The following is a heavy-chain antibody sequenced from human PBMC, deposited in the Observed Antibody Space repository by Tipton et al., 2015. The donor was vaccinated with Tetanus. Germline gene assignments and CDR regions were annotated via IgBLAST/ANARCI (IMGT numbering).Heavy chain of an antibody. CDR3: AREPVLGIGTH. V-gene: IGHV3-21*01. CDR2: INSRSTSI. D-gene: IGHD2-21*01. J-gene: IGHJ4*02. CDR1: GFTFSNFH. Sequence: SLRLSCAVSGFTFSNFHMNWVRQAPGKGLEWVSTINSRSTSIYYAESVKGRFTVSRDNANNSVYLQMNSLRAEDSAIYYCAREPVLGIGTHWGRGTLVTVSS.